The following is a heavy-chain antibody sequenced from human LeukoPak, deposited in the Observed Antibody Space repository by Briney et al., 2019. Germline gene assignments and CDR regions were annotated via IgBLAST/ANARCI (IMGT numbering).Heavy chain of an antibody. CDR1: GFTFRSYA. CDR2: LSGSGGST. V-gene: IGHV3-23*01. CDR3: VKLTCDSSGDLDY. Sequence: GGSLRLSCAASGFTFRSYAMTWVRQAPGKGLEWVSGLSGSGGSTYYADSVKGRFTISRDNSKSALYLQMNSLSAEDTAVYYCVKLTCDSSGDLDYWGQGTPVTVSS. J-gene: IGHJ4*02. D-gene: IGHD3-22*01.